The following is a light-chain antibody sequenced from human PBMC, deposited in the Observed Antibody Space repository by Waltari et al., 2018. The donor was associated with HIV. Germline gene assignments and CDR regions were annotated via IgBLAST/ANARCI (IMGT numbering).Light chain of an antibody. J-gene: IGLJ2*01. Sequence: QSVLTQPPSASGTPGQRVTISCSGGSSNIGSNSVHWYQHLPGTAPRRLLYSTKQRPSRVPDRFSGSKSCTSASLAISGLQSEDEADYYCATWDDTLNGVIFGGGTKLTVL. CDR3: ATWDDTLNGVI. CDR1: SSNIGSNS. CDR2: STK. V-gene: IGLV1-44*01.